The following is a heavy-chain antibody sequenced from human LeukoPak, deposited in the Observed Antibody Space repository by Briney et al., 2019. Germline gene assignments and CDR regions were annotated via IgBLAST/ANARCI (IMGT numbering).Heavy chain of an antibody. CDR2: IYYSGST. CDR3: ARDRRYCSGGSCYSNWFDP. V-gene: IGHV4-30-4*07. CDR1: GGSISSGGYS. D-gene: IGHD2-15*01. J-gene: IGHJ5*02. Sequence: SETLSLTCAVSGGSISSGGYSWSWIRQPPGKGLEWIGYIYYSGSTYYNPSLKSRVTISVDTSKNQFSLKLSSVTAADTAVYYCARDRRYCSGGSCYSNWFDPWGQGTLVTVSS.